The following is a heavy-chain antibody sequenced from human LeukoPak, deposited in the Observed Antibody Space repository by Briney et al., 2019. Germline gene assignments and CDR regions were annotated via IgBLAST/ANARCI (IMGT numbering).Heavy chain of an antibody. V-gene: IGHV3-30*04. CDR3: ARADGSGSYYSVPFD. Sequence: GGSLRLSCTASGFTFTSYAMHWLRQAPGKGLEWVAVISYDGSNKYFADSVKGRFTISGDNSKNTLYLQMNSLRTEDTAMYYCARADGSGSYYSVPFDWGQGTLVTVSS. CDR2: ISYDGSNK. J-gene: IGHJ4*02. D-gene: IGHD3-10*01. CDR1: GFTFTSYA.